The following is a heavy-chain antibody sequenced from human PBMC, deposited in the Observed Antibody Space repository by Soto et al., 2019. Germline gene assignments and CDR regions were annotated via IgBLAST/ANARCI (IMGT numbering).Heavy chain of an antibody. CDR3: ARENAGPLSRGYGFDI. Sequence: ASVKVSCKASGYTFPGYYIHWVRQAPGQGLEWVGWMDPNSGGTSYAEKFQGRVTLTRDTSITTAYMELSSLRSDDTAVYHCARENAGPLSRGYGFDIWGQGTNVIVSS. D-gene: IGHD3-22*01. CDR1: GYTFPGYY. V-gene: IGHV1-2*02. CDR2: MDPNSGGT. J-gene: IGHJ3*02.